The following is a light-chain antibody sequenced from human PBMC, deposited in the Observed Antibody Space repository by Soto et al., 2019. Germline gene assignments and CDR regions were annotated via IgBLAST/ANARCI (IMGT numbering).Light chain of an antibody. CDR3: QQYNSYPLT. CDR1: QSISSW. Sequence: DIQMTQSPSTLSASVGDRVTITCRASQSISSWLAWYQQKPGKAPKLRIYKASNLESGVPSRFSGSGSGTEFTLTISSLQPDDFATYYCQQYNSYPLTFGPGTKVDIK. J-gene: IGKJ3*01. CDR2: KAS. V-gene: IGKV1-5*03.